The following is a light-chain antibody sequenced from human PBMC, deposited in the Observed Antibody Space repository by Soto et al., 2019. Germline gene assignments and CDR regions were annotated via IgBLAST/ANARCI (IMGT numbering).Light chain of an antibody. CDR2: SSN. Sequence: QSVLTQPPSASGTPGQRVTISCSGSTSNIGDNTVNWYQQLPGTAPKLLIYSSNQRPSGVPDRFSGSKSGTSASLAISGLQSEDEADYYCATWDDSLNGWVFGGGTKLTVL. CDR3: ATWDDSLNGWV. J-gene: IGLJ3*02. CDR1: TSNIGDNT. V-gene: IGLV1-44*01.